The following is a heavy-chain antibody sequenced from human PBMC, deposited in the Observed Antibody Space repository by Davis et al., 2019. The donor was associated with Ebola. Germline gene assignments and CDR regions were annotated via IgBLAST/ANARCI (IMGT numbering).Heavy chain of an antibody. Sequence: GESLKISCVASGFTFSSFVFHWVRQAPGKGLEWVAVISYDGSNKYYADSVKGRFSISRDNSKHTLFLQMSSLRAEDTAVYYCAREELGADRVFDYWGQGTLVSVSS. D-gene: IGHD1-26*01. CDR1: GFTFSSFV. CDR2: ISYDGSNK. V-gene: IGHV3-30*03. CDR3: AREELGADRVFDY. J-gene: IGHJ4*02.